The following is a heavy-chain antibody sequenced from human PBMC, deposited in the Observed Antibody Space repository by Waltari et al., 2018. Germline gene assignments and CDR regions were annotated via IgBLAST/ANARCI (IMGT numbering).Heavy chain of an antibody. CDR2: INSDGSRP. Sequence: EVQLVESGGGLVQPGGSLRLSCAASGFTFSRYWMHWVRQVPGKGLVWVSRINSDGSRPKYADSVEGRLTISRDNAKNTLYLQMNSLRVEDTAVYYCARDLREGYGRSYGMDVWGQGTTVTVSS. V-gene: IGHV3-74*03. J-gene: IGHJ6*02. D-gene: IGHD3-16*01. CDR1: GFTFSRYW. CDR3: ARDLREGYGRSYGMDV.